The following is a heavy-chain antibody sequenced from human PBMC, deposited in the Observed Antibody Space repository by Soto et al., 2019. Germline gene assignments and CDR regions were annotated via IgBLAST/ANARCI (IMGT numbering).Heavy chain of an antibody. V-gene: IGHV3-30-3*01. D-gene: IGHD3-3*01. Sequence: QPGGSLRLSCAASGFTFSSYAMHWVRQAPGKGLEWVAVISYDGSNKYYADSVKGRFTISRDNSKNTLYLQMNSLRAEDTAVYYCARDLTYYDFWSGPVYWYGMDVWGQGTTVTVSS. CDR1: GFTFSSYA. CDR2: ISYDGSNK. CDR3: ARDLTYYDFWSGPVYWYGMDV. J-gene: IGHJ6*02.